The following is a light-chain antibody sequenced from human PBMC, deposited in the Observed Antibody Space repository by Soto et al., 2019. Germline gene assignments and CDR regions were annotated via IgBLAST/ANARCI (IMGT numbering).Light chain of an antibody. CDR2: TNN. V-gene: IGLV1-47*02. J-gene: IGLJ1*01. CDR3: AAWDDSLSGSYV. CDR1: SSNIGNND. Sequence: QSVLTQPPSASGTAGQRVTISCSGSSSNIGNNDVYWYQQLPETAPKLLIYTNNKRPSGVPDRFSGSKSGTSASLAISGLRSEDEADYYCAAWDDSLSGSYVFGTGTKVTVL.